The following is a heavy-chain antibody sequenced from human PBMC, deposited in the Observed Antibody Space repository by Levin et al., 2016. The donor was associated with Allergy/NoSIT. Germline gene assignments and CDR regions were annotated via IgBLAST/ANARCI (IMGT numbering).Heavy chain of an antibody. J-gene: IGHJ4*02. CDR2: IWYDGSNK. CDR3: ARMTTVSLDY. D-gene: IGHD4-17*01. CDR1: GFTFNSHG. Sequence: GESLKISCAASGFTFNSHGMHWVRQAPGKGLEWVAVIWYDGSNKYYADSVKGRFTISRDNSKNTLYLQMNSLRAEDTAVYYCARMTTVSLDYWGQGTLVTVSS. V-gene: IGHV3-33*01.